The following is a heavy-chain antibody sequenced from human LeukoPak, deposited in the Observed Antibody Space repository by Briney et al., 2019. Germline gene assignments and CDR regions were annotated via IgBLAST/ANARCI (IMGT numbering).Heavy chain of an antibody. CDR1: GFTFDDYG. Sequence: GGSLRLSCAACGFTFDDYGMSWVRQAPGKGLEWVSGINWNGGSTGYADSVKGRFTISRDNAKNSLYLQMNSLRAEDTALYYCARDKYDFWGGYYTHDAFDIWGQGTMVTVSS. J-gene: IGHJ3*02. CDR2: INWNGGST. V-gene: IGHV3-20*04. D-gene: IGHD3-3*01. CDR3: ARDKYDFWGGYYTHDAFDI.